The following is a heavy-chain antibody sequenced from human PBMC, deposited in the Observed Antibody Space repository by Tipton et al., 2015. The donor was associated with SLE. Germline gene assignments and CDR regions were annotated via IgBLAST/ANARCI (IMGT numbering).Heavy chain of an antibody. CDR2: IYTSGNA. V-gene: IGHV4-61*02. Sequence: TLSLTCTVSGGSIRSGSYYWSWIRQPAGKGLEWIGRIYTSGNANYNPSLKSRVTISIDTSRNRFSLQLSSVTAADTALYYCARGCSGGACYWGDSWGQGALVTVSS. D-gene: IGHD2-21*02. J-gene: IGHJ4*02. CDR1: GGSIRSGSYY. CDR3: ARGCSGGACYWGDS.